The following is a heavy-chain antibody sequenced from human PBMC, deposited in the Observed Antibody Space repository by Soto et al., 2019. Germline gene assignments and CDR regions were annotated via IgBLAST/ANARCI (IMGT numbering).Heavy chain of an antibody. CDR1: GYTFRSYG. V-gene: IGHV1-18*04. D-gene: IGHD1-26*01. J-gene: IGHJ5*02. Sequence: ASVKVSCKASGYTFRSYGISWVRQAPGQGLEWVGWISAYNGDTHYAPKFQDRITLTTETSTDTAYMELRSLRSDDTAVYYCARDSGRGHGLDWFDPWGQGTLVTVSS. CDR2: ISAYNGDT. CDR3: ARDSGRGHGLDWFDP.